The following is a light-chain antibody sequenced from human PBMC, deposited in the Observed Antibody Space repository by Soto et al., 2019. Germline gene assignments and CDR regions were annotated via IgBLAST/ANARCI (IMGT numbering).Light chain of an antibody. Sequence: DIQMTQSPSSLSASVGDRVTITCRASQSISSYLNWYQQKPGKAPKLLIYAASSLQSGVPSRFRGSRPATASTLTISSLQPEDFATYYCLQRYSSPRVTFGQGTKLELK. CDR2: AAS. V-gene: IGKV1-39*01. J-gene: IGKJ2*01. CDR3: LQRYSSPRVT. CDR1: QSISSY.